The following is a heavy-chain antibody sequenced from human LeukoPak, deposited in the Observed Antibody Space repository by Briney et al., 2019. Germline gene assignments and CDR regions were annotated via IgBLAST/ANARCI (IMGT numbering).Heavy chain of an antibody. D-gene: IGHD6-13*01. CDR1: GGSISSSSYY. CDR3: AKPYSSSWYTGGGFDY. J-gene: IGHJ4*02. CDR2: IYYSGST. Sequence: PSETLSLTCTVSGGSISSSSYYWGWIRQPPGKGLEWIGGIYYSGSTYYNPSLKSRVTISVDTSKNQFSLKLSSVTAADTAVYYCAKPYSSSWYTGGGFDYWGQGTLVTVSS. V-gene: IGHV4-39*01.